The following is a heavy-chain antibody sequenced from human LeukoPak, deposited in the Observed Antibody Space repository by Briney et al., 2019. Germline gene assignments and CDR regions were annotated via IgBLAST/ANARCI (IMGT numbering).Heavy chain of an antibody. CDR3: AREVAGAGEGNWFDP. V-gene: IGHV1-69*13. D-gene: IGHD6-19*01. CDR2: IIPIFGTA. Sequence: GASVKVSCKASGGTFSSYAISWVRQAPGQGLEWMGGIIPIFGTANYAQKFQGRVTITADESTSTAYMELSSLRSEDTAVYYCAREVAGAGEGNWFDPWGQGTLVTVSS. J-gene: IGHJ5*02. CDR1: GGTFSSYA.